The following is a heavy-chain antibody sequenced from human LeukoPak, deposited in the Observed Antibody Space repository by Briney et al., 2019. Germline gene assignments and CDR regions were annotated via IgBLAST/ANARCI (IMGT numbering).Heavy chain of an antibody. J-gene: IGHJ4*02. CDR2: ISSSSSYI. Sequence: PGGSLRLSCAASGFTFSSYSMNWVRQAPGKGLEWVSSISSSSSYIYYADSVKGRFTTSRDNAKNSLYLQMNSLRAEDTAVYYCAGGWELPDAFDYWGQGTLVTVSS. V-gene: IGHV3-21*01. D-gene: IGHD1-26*01. CDR1: GFTFSSYS. CDR3: AGGWELPDAFDY.